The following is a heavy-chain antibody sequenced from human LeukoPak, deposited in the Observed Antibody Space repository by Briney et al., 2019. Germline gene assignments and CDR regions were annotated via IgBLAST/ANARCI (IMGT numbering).Heavy chain of an antibody. CDR2: ISSSGSTI. D-gene: IGHD3-16*01. CDR1: GFTFSSYE. V-gene: IGHV3-48*03. J-gene: IGHJ6*03. Sequence: GGSLRLFCAASGFTFSSYEMSWVRQAPGKGLEWVSYISSSGSTIYYADSVKGRFTISRDNAKNSLYLQMNSLRAEDTAVYYCARTVATHAWSQNYYYMDVWGKGTTVTISS. CDR3: ARTVATHAWSQNYYYMDV.